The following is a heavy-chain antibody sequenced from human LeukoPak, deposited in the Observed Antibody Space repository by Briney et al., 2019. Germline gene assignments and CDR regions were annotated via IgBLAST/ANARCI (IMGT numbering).Heavy chain of an antibody. CDR3: ARDLYSSSSPGYFDY. D-gene: IGHD6-6*01. CDR1: GFTFSYYA. J-gene: IGHJ4*02. V-gene: IGHV3-21*01. Sequence: GGSLRLSCAASGFTFSYYAMSWVRQAPGKGLKWVSSISSSSSYIYYADSVKGRFTTSRDNAKNSLYLQMNSLRAEDTAVYYCARDLYSSSSPGYFDYWGQGTLVTVSS. CDR2: ISSSSSYI.